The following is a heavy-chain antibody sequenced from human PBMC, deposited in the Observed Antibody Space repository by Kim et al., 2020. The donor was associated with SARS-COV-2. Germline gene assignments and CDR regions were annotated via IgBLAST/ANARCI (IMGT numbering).Heavy chain of an antibody. CDR1: GFTFDDYA. CDR3: AKDRGVVAGRGFDY. Sequence: SLRLSCAASGFTFDDYAMHWVRQAPGKGLEWVSGISWNSGSIGYADSVKGRFTISRDNAKNSLYLQMNSLRAEDTALYYCAKDRGVVAGRGFDYWGQGTLVTVSS. J-gene: IGHJ4*02. V-gene: IGHV3-9*01. CDR2: ISWNSGSI. D-gene: IGHD2-15*01.